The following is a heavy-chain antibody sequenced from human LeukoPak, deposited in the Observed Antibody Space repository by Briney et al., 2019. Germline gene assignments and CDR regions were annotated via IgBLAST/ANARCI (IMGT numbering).Heavy chain of an antibody. V-gene: IGHV3-23*01. CDR2: VSGSGGGT. Sequence: GGSLRLSCAASGFTFNSYAMTWVRQAPGKGLEWVSGVSGSGGGTYYADSMKGRFTISRDNSKNTLYLQTNSLRAEDTAVYYCAKDRGAFGYCSGGTCYADYWGQGTLVAVSS. J-gene: IGHJ4*02. CDR1: GFTFNSYA. D-gene: IGHD2-15*01. CDR3: AKDRGAFGYCSGGTCYADY.